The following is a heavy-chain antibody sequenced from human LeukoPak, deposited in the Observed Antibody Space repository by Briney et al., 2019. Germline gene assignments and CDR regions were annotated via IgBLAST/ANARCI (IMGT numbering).Heavy chain of an antibody. J-gene: IGHJ4*02. CDR2: IKQDGSEK. CDR1: GFTFSSYW. CDR3: VRALYDGSGYYSHFDY. Sequence: GGSLRLSCAASGFTFSSYWMSWVRQAPGKGLEWVANIKQDGSEKYYVDSVKGRFTISRDNAKKSLYLQMNSLRTEDTAVYYCVRALYDGSGYYSHFDYWGQGTLVTVSS. V-gene: IGHV3-7*01. D-gene: IGHD3-22*01.